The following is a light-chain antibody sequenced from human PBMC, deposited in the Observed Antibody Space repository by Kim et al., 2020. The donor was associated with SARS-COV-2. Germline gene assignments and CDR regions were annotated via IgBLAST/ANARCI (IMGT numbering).Light chain of an antibody. J-gene: IGLJ2*01. CDR3: SSYTTSDTVV. CDR2: DVS. V-gene: IGLV2-14*04. Sequence: GQSVTISCTGTSSDVGGYNYVYWYQQPPGKAPKVMIYDVSKRPSGVSNRFSGSKSGNTASLTISGLQAEDEADYYCSSYTTSDTVVFGGGTQLTVL. CDR1: SSDVGGYNY.